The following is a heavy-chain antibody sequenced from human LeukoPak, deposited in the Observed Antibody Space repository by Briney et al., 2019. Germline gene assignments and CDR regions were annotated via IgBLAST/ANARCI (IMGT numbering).Heavy chain of an antibody. D-gene: IGHD5-18*01. J-gene: IGHJ5*02. CDR3: ASIYRIQLWSNNWFDP. CDR2: IYYSGST. Sequence: PSETLSLTCTVSGGSISSYYWSWIRQPPGKGLEWIGYIYYSGSTNYNPSLKSRVTISVDTSKNQFSLKLSSVTAADTAVYYCASIYRIQLWSNNWFDPWGQGTLVTVSS. V-gene: IGHV4-59*08. CDR1: GGSISSYY.